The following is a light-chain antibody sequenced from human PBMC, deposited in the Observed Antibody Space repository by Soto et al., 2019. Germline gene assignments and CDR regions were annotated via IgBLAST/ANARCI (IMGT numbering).Light chain of an antibody. Sequence: IPITPAPTPLASFVWGQVTHNFPARQNFYKLLIWYQKKPGKAPNPLIYVTSKLQRGVPSRFSGSGNGTDFTLTISTLHPEDSASYFCQQSYGTPWTFGQGTRVEIK. CDR2: VTS. CDR3: QQSYGTPWT. V-gene: IGKV1-39*01. CDR1: QNFYKL. J-gene: IGKJ1*01.